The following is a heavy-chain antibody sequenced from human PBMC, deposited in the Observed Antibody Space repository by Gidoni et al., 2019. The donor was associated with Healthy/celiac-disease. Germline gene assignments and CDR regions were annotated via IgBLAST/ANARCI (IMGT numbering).Heavy chain of an antibody. D-gene: IGHD3-3*01. J-gene: IGHJ5*02. V-gene: IGHV1-69*01. CDR3: AREWVRKSYDFWSGEKPPNWFDP. Sequence: QVQLVQSGAEVKKPGSSVKVSCKASGGTFSSYAISWVRRAPGQGLEWMGGIIPIFGTANYAQKFQGRVTITADESTSTAYMELSSLRSEDTAVYYCAREWVRKSYDFWSGEKPPNWFDPWGQGTLVTVSS. CDR1: GGTFSSYA. CDR2: IIPIFGTA.